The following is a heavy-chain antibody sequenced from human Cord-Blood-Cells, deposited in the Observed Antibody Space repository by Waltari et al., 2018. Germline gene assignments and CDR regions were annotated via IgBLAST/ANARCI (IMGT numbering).Heavy chain of an antibody. Sequence: QVQLVQSGAEVKKPGSSVTVSCKASGGTFSSYAISWVRHAPAKGLEWMGRIIPILSIANYAQKFQGRVTITADKSTSTAYMELSSLRSEDTAVYYCARATTYCSSTSCYAFDIWGQGTMVTVSS. V-gene: IGHV1-69*09. D-gene: IGHD2-2*01. CDR3: ARATTYCSSTSCYAFDI. J-gene: IGHJ3*02. CDR1: GGTFSSYA. CDR2: IIPILSIA.